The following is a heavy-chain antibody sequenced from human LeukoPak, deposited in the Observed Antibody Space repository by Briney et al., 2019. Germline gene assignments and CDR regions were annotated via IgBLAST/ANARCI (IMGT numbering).Heavy chain of an antibody. D-gene: IGHD6-13*01. V-gene: IGHV3-48*02. CDR1: GFTFSNYA. J-gene: IGHJ6*02. Sequence: GGSLRLSCAASGFTFSNYAMSWVRQAPGKGLEWVSYISSSSSTIYYADSVKGRFTISRDNAKNSLYLQMNSLRDEDTALYYCARHSSSWYEGYYYYYYGMDVWGQGTTVTVSS. CDR3: ARHSSSWYEGYYYYYYGMDV. CDR2: ISSSSSTI.